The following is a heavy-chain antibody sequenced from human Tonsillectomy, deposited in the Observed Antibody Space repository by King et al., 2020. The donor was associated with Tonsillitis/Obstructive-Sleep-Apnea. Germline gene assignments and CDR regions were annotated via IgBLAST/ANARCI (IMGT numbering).Heavy chain of an antibody. CDR1: GGFISSYY. V-gene: IGHV4-59*08. J-gene: IGHJ6*02. CDR3: ARRNEFGDYGLGAQYGMDV. D-gene: IGHD4-17*01. CDR2: IYYSGST. Sequence: VQLQESGPGLEKPSETLSLTCTVSGGFISSYYWSWIRQPPGKGLEWIGNIYYSGSTNYNPSLKSRVTISVDTSKNQFSLKLSSVTAADTAVYYCARRNEFGDYGLGAQYGMDVWGQGTTVTVSS.